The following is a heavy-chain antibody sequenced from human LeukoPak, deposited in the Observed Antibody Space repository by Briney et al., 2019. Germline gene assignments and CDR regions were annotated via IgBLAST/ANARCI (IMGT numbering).Heavy chain of an antibody. CDR2: IIPILGIA. CDR1: GGTFSSYA. V-gene: IGHV1-69*04. CDR3: ARVPSSYCGGDCSGY. J-gene: IGHJ4*02. Sequence: SVKVSCKASGGTFSSYAISWVRQAPGQGLEWMGRIIPILGIANYAQKFQGRVTITADKSTSTAYMELSSLRSEDTAVYYCARVPSSYCGGDCSGYWGQGTLVTVSS. D-gene: IGHD2-21*02.